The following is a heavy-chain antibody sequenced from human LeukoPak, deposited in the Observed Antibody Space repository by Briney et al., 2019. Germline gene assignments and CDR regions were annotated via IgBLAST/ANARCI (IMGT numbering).Heavy chain of an antibody. V-gene: IGHV4-38-2*02. Sequence: SETLSLTCTVSGYSSSSGYYWGWIRQPPGKGLEWMGEIYHSGRTNYTPSLKSRVTMSVDTSKNQFSLKLSSVTAADTAVYYCARLEEDYCSGGSCYDAFDIWGQGTMVTVSS. CDR3: ARLEEDYCSGGSCYDAFDI. CDR2: IYHSGRT. J-gene: IGHJ3*02. CDR1: GYSSSSGYY. D-gene: IGHD2-15*01.